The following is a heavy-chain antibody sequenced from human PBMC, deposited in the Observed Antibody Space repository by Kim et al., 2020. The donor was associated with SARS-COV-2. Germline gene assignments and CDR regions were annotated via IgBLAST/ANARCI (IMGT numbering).Heavy chain of an antibody. CDR3: ARSTLGVTAAGANHYYYGMDV. J-gene: IGHJ6*02. D-gene: IGHD6-13*01. V-gene: IGHV5-51*01. Sequence: GESLKISCKGSGYSFINFWVGWVRQMPGKGLEWMGVIDPNDSNIRYSPSFEGQVTISVDKATTTAYLRWSSLKASDTAIYYCARSTLGVTAAGANHYYYGMDVWGQGTTVTVSS. CDR1: GYSFINFW. CDR2: IDPNDSNI.